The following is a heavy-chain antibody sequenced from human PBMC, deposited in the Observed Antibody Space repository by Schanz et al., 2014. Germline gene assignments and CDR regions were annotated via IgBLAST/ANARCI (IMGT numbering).Heavy chain of an antibody. D-gene: IGHD1-7*01. V-gene: IGHV3-74*01. CDR1: GFTFSTYW. Sequence: EVQLVESGGGLVQPGGSLRLSCAASGFTFSTYWMHWVRQAPGKGLVWVSHINSDGTTTTYADSVKGRFTISRDNAENTLYLQMNSLRVEDTAVYYCAMGGYQLHHWGQGTPVTVSS. CDR3: AMGGYQLHH. CDR2: INSDGTTT. J-gene: IGHJ4*02.